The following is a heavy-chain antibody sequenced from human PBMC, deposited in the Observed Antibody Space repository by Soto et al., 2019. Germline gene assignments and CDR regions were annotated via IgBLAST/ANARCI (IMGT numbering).Heavy chain of an antibody. CDR1: GFTFSSYG. J-gene: IGHJ6*02. Sequence: GGSLRLCCAASGFTFSSYGMHWFRQAPGKGLEWVAVISYDGSNKYYADSVKGRFTISRDNSKNTLYLQMNSLRAEDTAVYYCAKARLAMVRGDPYYYYGMDVWGQGTTVTVSS. D-gene: IGHD3-10*01. CDR2: ISYDGSNK. V-gene: IGHV3-30*18. CDR3: AKARLAMVRGDPYYYYGMDV.